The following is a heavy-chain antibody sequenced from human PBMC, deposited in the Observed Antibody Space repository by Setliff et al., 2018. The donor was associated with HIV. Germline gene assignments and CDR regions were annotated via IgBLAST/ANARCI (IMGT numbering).Heavy chain of an antibody. CDR3: AKRRGSGTLYDAFDP. CDR1: GGSISTYY. V-gene: IGHV4-4*09. J-gene: IGHJ5*02. D-gene: IGHD3-10*01. CDR2: IYTSGST. Sequence: PSETLSLTCTVSGGSISTYYWSWIRQPPGKGLEWIGYIYTSGSTNYNPSLKTRVTIPIDTSKKQVSLKLSSVTATDTAVYFCAKRRGSGTLYDAFDPWGQGILVTVSS.